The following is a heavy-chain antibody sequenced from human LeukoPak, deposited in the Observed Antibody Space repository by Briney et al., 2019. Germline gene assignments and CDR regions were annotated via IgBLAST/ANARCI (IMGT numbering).Heavy chain of an antibody. CDR2: ISIDDNT. D-gene: IGHD1-7*01. V-gene: IGHV3-53*01. CDR3: ARASNYAFDT. J-gene: IGHJ5*02. CDR1: GFIFSTNS. Sequence: PGGSLRLSCAVSGFIFSTNSLAWVRQAPGKGPEWVSFISIDDNTYYADSVKGRFTISRDNSKNTLYLQMNSLRAEDTAVYYCARASNYAFDTWGQGTLVIVSS.